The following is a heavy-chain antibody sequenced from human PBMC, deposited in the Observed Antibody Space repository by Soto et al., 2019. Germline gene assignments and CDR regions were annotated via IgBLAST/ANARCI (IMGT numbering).Heavy chain of an antibody. CDR3: ARDRGAARRGLGYYYYGMDV. CDR1: GYSFTSYW. CDR2: IYPGDSDT. D-gene: IGHD6-6*01. V-gene: IGHV5-51*01. J-gene: IGHJ6*02. Sequence: GESLKISCKGSGYSFTSYWIGWVRQMPGKGLEWMGIIYPGDSDTRYSPSFQGQVTISADKSISTAYLQWTSLKASDTAMYYCARDRGAARRGLGYYYYGMDVWGQGTTVTVSS.